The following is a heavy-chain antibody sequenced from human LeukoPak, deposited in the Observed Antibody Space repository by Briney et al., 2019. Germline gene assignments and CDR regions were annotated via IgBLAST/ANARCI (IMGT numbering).Heavy chain of an antibody. V-gene: IGHV5-51*01. D-gene: IGHD6-19*01. CDR1: GYSFTSYW. CDR3: ARQSSIAVAVPDFDY. Sequence: PGESLKISCKGSGYSFTSYWIGWVRQMPGKGLEWMGIIYPGDSDTRYSPSFQGQVTISADKSISTAYLQWSSLKASDTAMYYCARQSSIAVAVPDFDYWGQGTLVTVSS. CDR2: IYPGDSDT. J-gene: IGHJ4*02.